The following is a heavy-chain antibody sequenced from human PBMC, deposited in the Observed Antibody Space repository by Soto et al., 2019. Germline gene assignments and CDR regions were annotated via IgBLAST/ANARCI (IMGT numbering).Heavy chain of an antibody. D-gene: IGHD6-13*01. J-gene: IGHJ4*02. CDR1: GYTFTSYG. Sequence: ASVKVSCKASGYTFTSYGISWVRQAPGQGLEWMGWISAYNGNTNYAQKLQGRVTMTTDTSTSTAYMELRSLRSDDTAAYYCARDISSSWPPRNDYWGQGTLVTVSS. CDR2: ISAYNGNT. V-gene: IGHV1-18*01. CDR3: ARDISSSWPPRNDY.